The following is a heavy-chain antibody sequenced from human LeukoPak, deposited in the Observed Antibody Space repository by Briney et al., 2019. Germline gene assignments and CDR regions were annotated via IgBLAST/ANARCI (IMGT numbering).Heavy chain of an antibody. CDR3: ARGFDFWSGYYYYGMDV. V-gene: IGHV4-59*01. Sequence: SETLSLTCTVSGGSISSYYWSWIRQPPGKGLEWIGYIYYSGSTNYNPSLKSRVTISVDTSKNQFSLKLSSVTAADTAVYYCARGFDFWSGYYYYGMDVWGQGTTVTVS. CDR2: IYYSGST. D-gene: IGHD3-3*01. J-gene: IGHJ6*02. CDR1: GGSISSYY.